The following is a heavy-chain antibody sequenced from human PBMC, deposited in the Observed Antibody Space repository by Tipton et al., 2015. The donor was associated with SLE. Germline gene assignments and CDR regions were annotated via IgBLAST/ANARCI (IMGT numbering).Heavy chain of an antibody. D-gene: IGHD1-26*01. Sequence: SLRLSCAGSGFSFSNYWMTWVRQAPGKGLVWVANIKQDGSEKYYVDSVKGRFTISRDNAKNSLYLQMNSLRAEDTAVYYCARERSRYSGSHYYYGMDVWGQGTTVTV. CDR3: ARERSRYSGSHYYYGMDV. V-gene: IGHV3-7*01. CDR2: IKQDGSEK. J-gene: IGHJ6*02. CDR1: GFSFSNYW.